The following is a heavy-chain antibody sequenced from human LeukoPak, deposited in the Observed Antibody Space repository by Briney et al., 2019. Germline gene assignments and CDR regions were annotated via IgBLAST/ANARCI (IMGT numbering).Heavy chain of an antibody. CDR1: GFTFSRLW. CDR2: IKQGGSEI. Sequence: GGSLRLSCSASGFTFSRLWMSWVRPAPGKGLEYVALIKQGGSEIYHMDSVKGRFTISRDDATNSLYLQMNSLRVEDTALYYCARDRESESDSEGDYWGQGTLVTVSS. CDR3: ARDRESESDSEGDY. V-gene: IGHV3-7*01. J-gene: IGHJ4*02. D-gene: IGHD4-11*01.